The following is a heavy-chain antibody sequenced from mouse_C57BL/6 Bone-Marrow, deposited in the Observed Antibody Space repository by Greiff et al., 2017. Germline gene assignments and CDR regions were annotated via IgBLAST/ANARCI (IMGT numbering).Heavy chain of an antibody. D-gene: IGHD1-2*01. CDR1: GYTFTNYW. CDR2: IYPGGGYT. V-gene: IGHV1-63*01. Sequence: QVQLQQSGAELVRPGTSVKMSCKASGYTFTNYWIGWAKQRPGHGLEWIGDIYPGGGYTNYNEKFKGKATLTADKSSSTAYMQFSSLTSEDSAIYYCARKDTATGYYAMDYWGQGTSVTVSS. J-gene: IGHJ4*01. CDR3: ARKDTATGYYAMDY.